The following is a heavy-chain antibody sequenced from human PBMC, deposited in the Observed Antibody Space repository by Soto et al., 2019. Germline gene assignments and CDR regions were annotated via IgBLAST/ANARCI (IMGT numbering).Heavy chain of an antibody. J-gene: IGHJ5*02. V-gene: IGHV1-3*01. CDR2: INAGNGNT. CDR3: AREGYSSGYYYGVILGWFDP. Sequence: ASVKVSCKASGYTFTSYAMHWVRQAPGQRLEWMGWINAGNGNTKYSHKFQGRVTITRDTSASTAYMELSSLRSEDTAVYYCAREGYSSGYYYGVILGWFDPWGQGTLVTVSS. D-gene: IGHD3-22*01. CDR1: GYTFTSYA.